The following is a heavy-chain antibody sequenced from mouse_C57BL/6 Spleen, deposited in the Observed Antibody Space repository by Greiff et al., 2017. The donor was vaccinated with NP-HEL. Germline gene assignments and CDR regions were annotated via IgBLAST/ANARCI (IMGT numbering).Heavy chain of an antibody. Sequence: QVQLQQPGAELVKPGASVKLSCKASGYTFTSYWMHWVKQRPGQGLEWIGMIHPNRGSTNYNEKFKSKATLTVDKSSSTAYMQLSSLTSEDSAVYYCASLYYYGSSSGYWGQGTTLTVSS. CDR3: ASLYYYGSSSGY. D-gene: IGHD1-1*01. V-gene: IGHV1-64*01. CDR1: GYTFTSYW. J-gene: IGHJ2*01. CDR2: IHPNRGST.